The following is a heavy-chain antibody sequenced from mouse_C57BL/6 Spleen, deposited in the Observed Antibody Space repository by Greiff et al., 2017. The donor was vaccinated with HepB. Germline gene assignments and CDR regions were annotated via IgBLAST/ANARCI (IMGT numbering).Heavy chain of an antibody. D-gene: IGHD2-5*01. CDR1: GYSITSGYY. V-gene: IGHV3-6*01. J-gene: IGHJ3*01. CDR3: AREDYSNPPWFAY. CDR2: ISYDGSN. Sequence: EVQLVESGPGLVKPSQSLSLTCSVTGYSITSGYYWNWIRQFPGNKLEWMGYISYDGSNNYNPSLKNRISITRDTSKNQFFLKLNSVTTEDTATYYCAREDYSNPPWFAYWGQGTLVTVSA.